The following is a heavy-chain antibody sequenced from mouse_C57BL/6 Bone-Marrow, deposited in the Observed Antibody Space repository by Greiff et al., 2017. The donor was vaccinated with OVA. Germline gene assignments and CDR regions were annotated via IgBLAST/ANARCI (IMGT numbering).Heavy chain of an antibody. J-gene: IGHJ3*01. D-gene: IGHD3-2*01. CDR3: ARGETAPGAWCAY. Sequence: QVQLQQSGAELVKPGASVKLSCKASGYPFTSYWMPWVKQRPGQGLEWIGMIHPNSGSTNYNEKFKSKATLTVDNSSSTAYMQISRLTSEDAAVDYYARGETAPGAWCAYWGQGTLVTVSA. CDR2: IHPNSGST. CDR1: GYPFTSYW. V-gene: IGHV1-64*01.